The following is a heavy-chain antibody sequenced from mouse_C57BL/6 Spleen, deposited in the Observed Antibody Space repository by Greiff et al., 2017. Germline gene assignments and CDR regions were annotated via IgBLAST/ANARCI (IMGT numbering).Heavy chain of an antibody. D-gene: IGHD1-3*01. CDR3: ARRNSLALKAMDY. Sequence: QVQLQQSGAELARPGASVKMSCKASGYTFTSYTMHWVKQRPGQGLEWIGYINPSSGYTKYNQKFKDKATLTADKSSSAAYMQLSSLTSEDSAVYYCARRNSLALKAMDYWGQGTSVTVSS. CDR1: GYTFTSYT. J-gene: IGHJ4*01. V-gene: IGHV1-4*01. CDR2: INPSSGYT.